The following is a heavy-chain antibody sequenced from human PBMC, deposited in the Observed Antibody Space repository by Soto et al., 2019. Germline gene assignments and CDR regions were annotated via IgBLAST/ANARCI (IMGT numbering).Heavy chain of an antibody. CDR1: GFTFGSYG. CDR2: ISYDGSKK. CDR3: AKAIENYSTGYYKPFYYFGVDV. J-gene: IGHJ6*01. D-gene: IGHD3-22*01. Sequence: PGGSRRLSCAASGFTFGSYGMHRVRHAPGKGLEWGAGISYDGSKKYYGESVKGRFTISSDNSKNTLYLQMNSLRVEDTAVYYCAKAIENYSTGYYKPFYYFGVDVWGQGTTVTVSS. V-gene: IGHV3-30*18.